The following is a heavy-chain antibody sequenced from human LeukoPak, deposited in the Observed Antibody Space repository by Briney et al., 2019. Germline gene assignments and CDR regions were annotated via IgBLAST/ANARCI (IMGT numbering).Heavy chain of an antibody. Sequence: PGGSLRLSCAASGFTFSSYAMSWVRQAPGKGLEWVSVIGGSGGGTYYADSVKGRFTISRDNSKNTLYLQMNSLRAEDTAVYYCAKERGYDSWSGSQDYWGQGTLVTVTS. CDR1: GFTFSSYA. D-gene: IGHD3-3*01. J-gene: IGHJ4*02. V-gene: IGHV3-23*01. CDR2: IGGSGGGT. CDR3: AKERGYDSWSGSQDY.